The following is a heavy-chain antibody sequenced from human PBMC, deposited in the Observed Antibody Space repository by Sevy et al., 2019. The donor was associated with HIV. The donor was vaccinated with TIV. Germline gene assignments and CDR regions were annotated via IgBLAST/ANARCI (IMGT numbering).Heavy chain of an antibody. CDR2: IKSKSDGGTT. CDR3: STESIILLLVTDGMDV. Sequence: GGSLRLSCAASGFTFTYAWMTWVRQAPGKGLEWVGRIKSKSDGGTTDYAAPVKGRFIISRDDSKNTLYLQMNSLKTEDTAVYYCSTESIILLLVTDGMDVWGQGTTVTVSS. CDR1: GFTFTYAW. J-gene: IGHJ6*02. V-gene: IGHV3-15*01. D-gene: IGHD2-8*02.